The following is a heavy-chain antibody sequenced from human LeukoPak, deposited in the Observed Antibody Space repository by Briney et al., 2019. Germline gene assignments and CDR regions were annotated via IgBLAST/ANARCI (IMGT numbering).Heavy chain of an antibody. Sequence: GGSLRLSCAASGNYWMHWVRQAPGKGLVWVSHINSDGSWTSYADSVKGRFTISRDNAKNSLYLQMNSLRVDDTAVYYCAKIGSSVWYNWFDSWGQGTLVTVSS. V-gene: IGHV3-74*01. CDR3: AKIGSSVWYNWFDS. D-gene: IGHD6-19*01. CDR2: INSDGSWT. CDR1: GNYW. J-gene: IGHJ5*01.